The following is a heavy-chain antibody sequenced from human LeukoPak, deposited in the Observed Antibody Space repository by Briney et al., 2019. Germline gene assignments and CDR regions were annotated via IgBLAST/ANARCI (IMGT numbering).Heavy chain of an antibody. CDR2: ISSSSSYI. CDR1: GFTFSSYS. D-gene: IGHD1-7*01. CDR3: ARDSILTGTTSLTY. V-gene: IGHV3-21*01. J-gene: IGHJ4*02. Sequence: GGSLRLSCAASGFTFSSYSMNWVRQAPGKGLEWVSSISSSSSYIYYADSVKGRFTISRDNAKNSLYLQMNSLRAEDTAVYYCARDSILTGTTSLTYWGQGTLVTVSS.